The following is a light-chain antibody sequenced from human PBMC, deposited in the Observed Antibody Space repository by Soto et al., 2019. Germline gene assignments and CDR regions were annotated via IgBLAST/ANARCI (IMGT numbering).Light chain of an antibody. CDR1: SSDIGGHHF. CDR3: SSYTSSSLYV. CDR2: EVT. V-gene: IGLV2-14*01. Sequence: ALTQPASVSGSPGQSITISCTGTSSDIGGHHFVSWYQQQSGKAPKLVIYEVTDRPSGVSDRFSGSKSGNTASLTISGLQPEDEADYYCSSYTSSSLYVFGTGTKVTVL. J-gene: IGLJ1*01.